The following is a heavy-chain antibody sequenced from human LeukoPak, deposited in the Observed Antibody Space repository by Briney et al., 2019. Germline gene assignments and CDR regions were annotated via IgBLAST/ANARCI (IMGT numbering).Heavy chain of an antibody. CDR1: GYTFTSYY. CDR2: INPSGGST. J-gene: IGHJ6*02. V-gene: IGHV1-46*01. D-gene: IGHD3-10*01. Sequence: ASVKVSCKASGYTFTSYYIQWVRQAPGQGLEWMGIINPSGGSTSYAQKFQGRVTMTRDTSTSTVYMELSSLRSEDTAVYYCARGDAFGEFYYYYGMDVRGQGTTVTVSS. CDR3: ARGDAFGEFYYYYGMDV.